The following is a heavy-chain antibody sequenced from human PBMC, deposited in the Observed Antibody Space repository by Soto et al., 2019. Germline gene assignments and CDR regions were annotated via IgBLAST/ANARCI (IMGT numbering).Heavy chain of an antibody. Sequence: GGSLRLSCAASGFTFSSYAMSWVRQAPGKGLEWVSAISGSGGSTYYAASVKGRFTISKHKSKNTLYLQMNSLRAEDTAVYYCAKLNDMVRGVPFDYWGQGTLVTVSS. J-gene: IGHJ4*02. D-gene: IGHD3-10*01. V-gene: IGHV3-23*01. CDR2: ISGSGGST. CDR3: AKLNDMVRGVPFDY. CDR1: GFTFSSYA.